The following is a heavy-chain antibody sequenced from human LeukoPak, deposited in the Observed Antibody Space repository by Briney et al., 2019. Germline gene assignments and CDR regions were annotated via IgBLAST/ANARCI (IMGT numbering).Heavy chain of an antibody. CDR2: IYSGGST. D-gene: IGHD4-11*01. CDR1: GFTVSSNY. V-gene: IGHV3-66*01. J-gene: IGHJ4*02. Sequence: GGSLRLSCAASGFTVSSNYMSWVRQAPGKGREWVSVIYSGGSTYYADSVKGRFTISRDNSKNTLYLQMNSLRGEDTAVYYCAKDTFGMTTVTTFDYWGQGTLVTVSS. CDR3: AKDTFGMTTVTTFDY.